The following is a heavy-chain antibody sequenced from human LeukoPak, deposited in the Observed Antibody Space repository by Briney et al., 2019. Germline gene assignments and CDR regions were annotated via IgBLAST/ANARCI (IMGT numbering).Heavy chain of an antibody. CDR1: GFTFAHYA. V-gene: IGHV3-9*01. CDR2: ISWSSDVI. J-gene: IGHJ4*02. CDR3: AKDMRGTPTSGWSTGFDY. Sequence: GRSLRLSCAASGFTFAHYAMHWVRQAPGKGPEWVSGISWSSDVIAYGDSVKGRFTISRDNAKNSLYLQMNSLTPEDTAMYYCAKDMRGTPTSGWSTGFDYWGQGILVIVSS. D-gene: IGHD6-19*01.